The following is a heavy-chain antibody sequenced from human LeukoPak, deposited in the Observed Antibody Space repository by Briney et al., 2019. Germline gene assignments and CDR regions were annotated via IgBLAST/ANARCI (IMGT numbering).Heavy chain of an antibody. V-gene: IGHV3-74*01. CDR2: INSDGSST. CDR3: ARDRQDPYYFDY. CDR1: GFTFSSYL. Sequence: GGSLRLSCAASGFTFSSYLMHWVRQAPGKGLAWVSRINSDGSSTSYAVSVKGRFTSSRDNAKNTLYLQMNSLRAEDTAVYYCARDRQDPYYFDYWGQGTLVTVSS. J-gene: IGHJ4*02. D-gene: IGHD6-6*01.